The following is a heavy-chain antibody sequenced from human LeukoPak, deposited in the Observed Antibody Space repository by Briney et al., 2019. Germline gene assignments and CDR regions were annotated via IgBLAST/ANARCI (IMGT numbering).Heavy chain of an antibody. J-gene: IGHJ4*02. V-gene: IGHV4-39*01. Sequence: PSETLSLTCTVSGGSISSSSYYWGWIRQPPGKGLEWIGSIYYSGSTYYNPSLKSRVTISVDTSKNQFSLKLSSVTAADTAVYYCARSLQLWPYYFDYWGQGTLVTVSS. CDR2: IYYSGST. CDR1: GGSISSSSYY. CDR3: ARSLQLWPYYFDY. D-gene: IGHD5-18*01.